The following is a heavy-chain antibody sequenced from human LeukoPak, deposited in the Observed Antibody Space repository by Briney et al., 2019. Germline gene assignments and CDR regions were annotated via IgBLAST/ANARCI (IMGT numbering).Heavy chain of an antibody. CDR2: ISPYNGDT. CDR1: GYTFTSYA. V-gene: IGHV1-18*01. CDR3: ARDLLPATAYFDY. J-gene: IGHJ4*02. Sequence: ASLTLSFKTSGYTFTSYAISWVRLAPGQGLEWIGCISPYNGDTKYAQKFQGRVTMTTETSTNIVYMELRSLRSDDTAVYYCARDLLPATAYFDYWGQGTLVAVSS. D-gene: IGHD2-2*01.